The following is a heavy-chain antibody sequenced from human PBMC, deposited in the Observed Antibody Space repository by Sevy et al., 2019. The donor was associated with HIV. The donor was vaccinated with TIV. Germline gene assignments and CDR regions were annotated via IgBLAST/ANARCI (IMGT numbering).Heavy chain of an antibody. J-gene: IGHJ4*02. Sequence: ASVKVSCKVSGYTLTELSMHWVRQAPGKGLEWMGSFDPEDGETINAQNFQDRVTMTKDRSTDTAYMELSSLRSEDTAVYYCSTTKDYYDSSGYPFDYWGQGTLVTVSS. V-gene: IGHV1-24*01. D-gene: IGHD3-22*01. CDR3: STTKDYYDSSGYPFDY. CDR2: FDPEDGET. CDR1: GYTLTELS.